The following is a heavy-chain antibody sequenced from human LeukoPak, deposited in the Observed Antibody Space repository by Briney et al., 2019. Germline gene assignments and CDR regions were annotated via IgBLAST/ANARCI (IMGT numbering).Heavy chain of an antibody. CDR1: GGTFSRYP. CDR2: INPNSGGT. Sequence: ASVKVSCKASGGTFSRYPISWVRQAPGQGLEWMGWINPNSGGTNYAQKFQGRVTMTRDTSISTAYMELSRLRSDDTAVYYCARGIAAAGGDFDYWGQGTLVTVSS. J-gene: IGHJ4*02. D-gene: IGHD6-13*01. V-gene: IGHV1-2*02. CDR3: ARGIAAAGGDFDY.